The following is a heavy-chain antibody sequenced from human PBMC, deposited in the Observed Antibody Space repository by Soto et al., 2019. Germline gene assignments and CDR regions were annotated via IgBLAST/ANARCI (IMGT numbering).Heavy chain of an antibody. J-gene: IGHJ4*02. CDR1: GYTFSDYY. V-gene: IGHV1-2*02. CDR2: INANSGGT. Sequence: ASVKVSCKAAGYTFSDYYMHWGRQAPGQGLEWMGWINANSGGTTYAQKFQGRVTMTRDTSISTAYMELSRLSSDDTAIYYCARLQIEVAGTNWGQGTPVTVSS. CDR3: ARLQIEVAGTN. D-gene: IGHD6-19*01.